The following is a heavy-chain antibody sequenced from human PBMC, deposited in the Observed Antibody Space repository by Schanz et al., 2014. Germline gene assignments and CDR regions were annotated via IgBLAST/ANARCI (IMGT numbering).Heavy chain of an antibody. Sequence: EVQLVTSGGDLVQPGGSLRLSCAASEFIFSTYSMNWVRQAPGKGLEWVSSISSSNNYIYYSDSVKGRFSISRDNAKNSLYLQMSSLTADDTAVYYCVRDGRDHDAFDMWGQGTMVTVSS. CDR1: EFIFSTYS. J-gene: IGHJ3*02. CDR2: ISSSNNYI. CDR3: VRDGRDHDAFDM. V-gene: IGHV3-21*02.